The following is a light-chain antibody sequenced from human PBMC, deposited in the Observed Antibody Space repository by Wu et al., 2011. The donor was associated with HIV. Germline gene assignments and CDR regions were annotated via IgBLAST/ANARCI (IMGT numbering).Light chain of an antibody. Sequence: YLAWFQHEAWPRLPRLLIYGASRRADWHPRQIQWHGSGTDFTLIIRRLEPEDFAVYYCQQYGSSPPWTFGRGTKVEIK. CDR3: QQYGSSPPWT. CDR2: GAS. J-gene: IGKJ1*01. V-gene: IGKV3-20*01. CDR1: Y.